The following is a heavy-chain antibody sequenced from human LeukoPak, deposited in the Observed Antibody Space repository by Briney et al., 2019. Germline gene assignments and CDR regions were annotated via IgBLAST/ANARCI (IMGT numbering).Heavy chain of an antibody. D-gene: IGHD3-22*01. CDR2: IYYSGST. Sequence: SETLSLTCTVSGGSISSYYWSWIRQPPGKGLEWIGYIYYSGSTNYNPSLKSRVTISVDTSKNQIFLKLSSVTAADTAVYYCARENYYDSSGGFDYWGQGTLVTVSS. CDR3: ARENYYDSSGGFDY. CDR1: GGSISSYY. J-gene: IGHJ4*02. V-gene: IGHV4-59*01.